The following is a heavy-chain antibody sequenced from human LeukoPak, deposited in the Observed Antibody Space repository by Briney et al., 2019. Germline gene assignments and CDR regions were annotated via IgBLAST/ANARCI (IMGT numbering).Heavy chain of an antibody. CDR3: ARAGYDFWSGYYWNAAPGKRNWFDP. J-gene: IGHJ5*02. Sequence: GASVKVSCKASGYTFTSYGINWVRQATGQGLEWMGWMNPNSGNTGYAQKFQGRVTMTRNTSISTAYMELSSLRSEDTAVYYCARAGYDFWSGYYWNAAPGKRNWFDPWGQGTLVTVSS. D-gene: IGHD3-3*01. V-gene: IGHV1-8*01. CDR2: MNPNSGNT. CDR1: GYTFTSYG.